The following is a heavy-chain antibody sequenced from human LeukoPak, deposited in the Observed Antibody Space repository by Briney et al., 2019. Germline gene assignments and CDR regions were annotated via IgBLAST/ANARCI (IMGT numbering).Heavy chain of an antibody. V-gene: IGHV3-33*01. D-gene: IGHD2-2*01. J-gene: IGHJ5*02. CDR1: GFTFSSYG. CDR2: IWYDGSNK. CDR3: AREYCSSTSCLSTDNWFNP. Sequence: GGSLRLSCAASGFTFSSYGMHWVRQAPGKGLEWVAVIWYDGSNKYYADSVKGRFTISRDNSKNTLYLQMNSLRAEDTAVYYCAREYCSSTSCLSTDNWFNPWGQGTLVTVSS.